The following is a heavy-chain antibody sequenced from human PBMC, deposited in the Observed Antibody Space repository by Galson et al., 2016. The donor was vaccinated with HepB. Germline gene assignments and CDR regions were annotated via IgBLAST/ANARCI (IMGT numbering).Heavy chain of an antibody. Sequence: SLRLSCAASGFTFSSYGMHWVRQAPGKGLEWVAVVFYDDSRKYYADFVKGRFSISRDNSKNTVYLQMNSLRVEDTAVYYCAKDLDIVVVPSAIDYWGQGTLVTVSS. D-gene: IGHD2-2*01. CDR3: AKDLDIVVVPSAIDY. V-gene: IGHV3-30*18. CDR2: VFYDDSRK. J-gene: IGHJ4*02. CDR1: GFTFSSYG.